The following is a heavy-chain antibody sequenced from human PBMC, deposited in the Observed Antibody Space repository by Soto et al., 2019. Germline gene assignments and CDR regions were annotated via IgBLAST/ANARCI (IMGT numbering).Heavy chain of an antibody. Sequence: EVQLVESGGGLVQPGRSLRLSCAASGFTFDDYAMHWVRQAPGQGLEWVSGISWNSGRIGYADSVKGRFTISRDNAKNSLYLQMNSLRAEDTAFYYCAKVGDCSGGSCWGQGTLVTVSS. CDR2: ISWNSGRI. J-gene: IGHJ1*01. V-gene: IGHV3-9*01. D-gene: IGHD2-15*01. CDR1: GFTFDDYA. CDR3: AKVGDCSGGSC.